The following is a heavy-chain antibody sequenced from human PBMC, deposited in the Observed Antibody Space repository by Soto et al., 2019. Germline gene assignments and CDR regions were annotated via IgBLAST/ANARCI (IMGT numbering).Heavy chain of an antibody. D-gene: IGHD6-19*01. CDR1: GDSVPSNSAA. J-gene: IGHJ3*02. V-gene: IGHV6-1*01. Sequence: SQALSLTCAISGDSVPSNSAAWNWIRQSPSRGLEWLGRTYYRSKWYNDYAVSVKSRITINPDTSKNQFSLQLNSVTPEDRAVYYCARGRSGFLENSLGWKNVFDIGGQGTLVTASS. CDR3: ARGRSGFLENSLGWKNVFDI. CDR2: TYYRSKWYN.